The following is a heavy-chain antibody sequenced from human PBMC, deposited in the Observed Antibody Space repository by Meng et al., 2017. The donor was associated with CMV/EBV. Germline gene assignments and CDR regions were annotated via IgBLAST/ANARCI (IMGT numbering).Heavy chain of an antibody. CDR1: GFTFSGSA. V-gene: IGHV3-73*01. J-gene: IGHJ6*02. CDR3: TRLTTYGMDV. CDR2: IRSKANSYAT. Sequence: GGSLRLSCAASGFTFSGSAMHGFRQASGKGLEGVGRIRSKANSYATAYAASVKGRFTISRDDSKNTAYLQMNSLKTEDTAVYYCTRLTTYGMDVWGQGTTVTVSS. D-gene: IGHD4-11*01.